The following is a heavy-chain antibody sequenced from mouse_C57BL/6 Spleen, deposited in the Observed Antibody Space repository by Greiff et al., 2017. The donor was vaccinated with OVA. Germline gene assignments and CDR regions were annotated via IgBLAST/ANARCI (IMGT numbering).Heavy chain of an antibody. CDR1: GYSFTGYY. V-gene: IGHV1-42*01. CDR3: ARSGGGYAMDY. J-gene: IGHJ4*01. CDR2: INPSTGGT. Sequence: VQLQQSGPELVKPGASVKISCKASGYSFTGYYMNWVKQSPEKSLEWIGEINPSTGGTTYNQKFKAKATLTVDKSSSTAYMQLKSLTSEDSAVYDCARSGGGYAMDYWGQGTSVTVSS.